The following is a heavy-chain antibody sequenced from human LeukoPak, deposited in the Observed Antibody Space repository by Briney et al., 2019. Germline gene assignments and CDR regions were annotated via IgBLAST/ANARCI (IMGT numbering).Heavy chain of an antibody. D-gene: IGHD2-2*01. J-gene: IGHJ6*03. CDR2: IYRSGST. Sequence: PSETLSLTCTVSGGSISSYYWSWIRQPAGKGLEWIGRIYRSGSTNYNPSLKSRVTMSVDTSKNQFSLKLGSVTAADTAVYYCARDAYVPAATTYYYYYYMDVWGKGTTVTVSS. V-gene: IGHV4-4*07. CDR1: GGSISSYY. CDR3: ARDAYVPAATTYYYYYYMDV.